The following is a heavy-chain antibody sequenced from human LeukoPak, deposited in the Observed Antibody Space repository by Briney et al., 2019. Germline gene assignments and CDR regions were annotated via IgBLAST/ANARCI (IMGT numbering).Heavy chain of an antibody. CDR2: IYSGGST. J-gene: IGHJ4*02. CDR3: ATPLLWFGELSTDY. V-gene: IGHV3-66*01. D-gene: IGHD3-10*01. CDR1: GFTVSSNY. Sequence: GGSLGLSCAAPGFTVSSNYMSWVRQAPGKGLEWVSVIYSGGSTYYADSVKGRFTISRDNSKNTLYLQMNSLRAEDTAVYYCATPLLWFGELSTDYWGQGTLVTVSS.